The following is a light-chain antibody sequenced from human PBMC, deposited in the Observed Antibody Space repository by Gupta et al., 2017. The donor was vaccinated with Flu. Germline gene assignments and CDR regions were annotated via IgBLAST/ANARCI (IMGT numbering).Light chain of an antibody. CDR1: QNINRW. V-gene: IGKV1-5*03. CDR3: QQYSSYPIT. J-gene: IGKJ5*01. CDR2: MSS. Sequence: GGRFTITFRASQNINRWLAWYQRKPGKAPNLLSYMSSSLHSGVPSRFSGSGSGTEFTLTISSLQPEDSATYFCQQYSSYPITFGQGTRLE.